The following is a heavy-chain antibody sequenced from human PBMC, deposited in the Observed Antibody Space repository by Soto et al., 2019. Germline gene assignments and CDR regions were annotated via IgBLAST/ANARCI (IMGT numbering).Heavy chain of an antibody. CDR3: TRELNGGNPFDY. V-gene: IGHV1-3*01. CDR1: GYTLGNYA. D-gene: IGHD2-8*01. CDR2: IDPGSGRA. Sequence: QVQLVQSGAEVKKPGASVRVSCKPSGYTLGNYAIHWVRQAAGQSLEWLAWIDPGSGRATYSQKVQGRITVTRDISATTFYMDLTSLTSEDTAAYFCTRELNGGNPFDYWGQGALVTVSS. J-gene: IGHJ4*02.